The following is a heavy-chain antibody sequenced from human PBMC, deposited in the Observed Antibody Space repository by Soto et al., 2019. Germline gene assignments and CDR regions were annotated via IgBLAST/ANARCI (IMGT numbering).Heavy chain of an antibody. D-gene: IGHD3-22*01. V-gene: IGHV1-2*02. CDR2: INPNSGGT. Sequence: VASVKVSCKASGYTFTGYYMHWVRQAPGQGLEWMGWINPNSGGTNYAQKFQGRVTMTRDTSISTAYMELSRLRSDDTAVYYCARESDRSGYAFDYWGQGTLVTVSS. CDR1: GYTFTGYY. CDR3: ARESDRSGYAFDY. J-gene: IGHJ4*01.